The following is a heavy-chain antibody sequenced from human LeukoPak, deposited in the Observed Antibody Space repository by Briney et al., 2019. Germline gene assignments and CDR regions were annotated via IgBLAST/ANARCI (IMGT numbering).Heavy chain of an antibody. CDR1: GFTFSSYA. CDR2: ISGSGGST. J-gene: IGHJ5*02. V-gene: IGHV3-23*01. D-gene: IGHD1-26*01. CDR3: EKDPSTRSPDPNWFDP. Sequence: GGSLRLSCAASGFTFSSYAMSWVRQAPGKGLEWASAISGSGGSTYYADSVKGRFTISRDNSKNTLYLQMNSLRAEDTAVYYCEKDPSTRSPDPNWFDPWGQGTLVTVSS.